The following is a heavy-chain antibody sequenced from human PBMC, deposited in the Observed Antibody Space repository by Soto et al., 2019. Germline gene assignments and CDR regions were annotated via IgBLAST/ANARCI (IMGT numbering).Heavy chain of an antibody. D-gene: IGHD2-21*01. Sequence: GESLKISCAASGFTFSSYAMHWVRQAPGKGLEWVAVISYDGSNKYYADSVKGRFTISRDNSKNTLYLQMNSLRAEDTAVYYCARDHGVNGMDVWGQGTTVTVSS. V-gene: IGHV3-30-3*01. J-gene: IGHJ6*02. CDR1: GFTFSSYA. CDR2: ISYDGSNK. CDR3: ARDHGVNGMDV.